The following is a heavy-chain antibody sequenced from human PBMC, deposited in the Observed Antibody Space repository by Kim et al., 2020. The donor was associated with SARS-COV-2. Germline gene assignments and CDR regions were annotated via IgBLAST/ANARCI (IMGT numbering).Heavy chain of an antibody. Sequence: GGSLRLSCAASGFTFDDYAMHWVRQAPGKGLEWVSGISWNSGSIGYADSVKGRFTISRDNAKNSLYLQMNSLRAEDTALYYCARDLGSYSGGYRPGDAFDIWGQGTMVTVSS. CDR3: ARDLGSYSGGYRPGDAFDI. D-gene: IGHD1-26*01. J-gene: IGHJ3*02. CDR2: ISWNSGSI. CDR1: GFTFDDYA. V-gene: IGHV3-9*01.